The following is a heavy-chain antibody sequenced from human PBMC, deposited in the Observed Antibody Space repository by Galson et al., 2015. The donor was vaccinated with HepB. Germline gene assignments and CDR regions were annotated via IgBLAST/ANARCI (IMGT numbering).Heavy chain of an antibody. CDR1: GFSLTTFGMS. CDR2: IDWDDDT. CDR3: ARSSGWDLDY. Sequence: PALVKPTQTLTLTCGFSGFSLTTFGMSVSWVRQPPGKALEWLARIDWDDDTFYNSSLKTRPSIAQCTSTNQVVLTLTNLDPVDTATYYCARSSGWDLDYWGQGTLVTVSS. V-gene: IGHV2-70*17. J-gene: IGHJ4*02. D-gene: IGHD6-19*01.